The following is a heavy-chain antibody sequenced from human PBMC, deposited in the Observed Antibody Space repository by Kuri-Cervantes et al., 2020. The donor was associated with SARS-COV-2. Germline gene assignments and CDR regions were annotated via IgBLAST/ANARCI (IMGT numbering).Heavy chain of an antibody. Sequence: SVKVSCKASGGTFSSYAISWVRQAPGQGPEWMGGIIPIFGTANYAQKFQGRVTITTDESASTAYMGLSSLRSEDTAVYYCARKFWSGYLLDYWGQGTLVTVSS. CDR1: GGTFSSYA. CDR3: ARKFWSGYLLDY. D-gene: IGHD3-3*01. V-gene: IGHV1-69*05. CDR2: IIPIFGTA. J-gene: IGHJ4*02.